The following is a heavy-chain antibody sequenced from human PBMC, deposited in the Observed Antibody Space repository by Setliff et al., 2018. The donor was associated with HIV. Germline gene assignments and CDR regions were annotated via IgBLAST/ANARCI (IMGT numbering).Heavy chain of an antibody. J-gene: IGHJ3*01. CDR1: GGSISSYY. V-gene: IGHV4-59*08. Sequence: SETLSLTCTVSGGSISSYYWTWIRQPPGKGLEWIGYIYYSGSTEYNPSLKSRVTISLDTSKNQFSLNLTSVTAADTAVYYCARHGSSSLWVTGIPGAFDFWGQGTMVTVSS. CDR2: IYYSGST. CDR3: ARHGSSSLWVTGIPGAFDF. D-gene: IGHD6-6*01.